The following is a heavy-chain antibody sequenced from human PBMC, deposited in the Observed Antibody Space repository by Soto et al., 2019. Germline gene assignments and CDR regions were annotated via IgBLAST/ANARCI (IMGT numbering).Heavy chain of an antibody. Sequence: EVQLLESGGGLVQPGGSLRISCAASGFTFGSYAMTWVRQAPGKGLEWVSALTGSGASTYYADSVRSRFIISRDNSKNTLYLHMYSLRAEDTAVYYCAPDVCGRRPFHYWGQGTLVTVSS. CDR1: GFTFGSYA. J-gene: IGHJ4*02. CDR2: LTGSGAST. D-gene: IGHD3-16*01. V-gene: IGHV3-23*01. CDR3: APDVCGRRPFHY.